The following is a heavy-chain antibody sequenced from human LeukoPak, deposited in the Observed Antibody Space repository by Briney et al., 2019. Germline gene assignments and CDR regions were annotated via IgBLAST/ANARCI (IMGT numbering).Heavy chain of an antibody. V-gene: IGHV4-59*08. D-gene: IGHD1-26*01. Sequence: PSETLSLTCTVSSGSISSYYWSWIRQPPGKGLEWIGYIYYSGTTNYNPSLKSRVTISVDTSKNQFFLRLSSVTAADTAVYSCARYGRGWELLGNYYFDLWGRGTLVTVSS. J-gene: IGHJ2*01. CDR3: ARYGRGWELLGNYYFDL. CDR2: IYYSGTT. CDR1: SGSISSYY.